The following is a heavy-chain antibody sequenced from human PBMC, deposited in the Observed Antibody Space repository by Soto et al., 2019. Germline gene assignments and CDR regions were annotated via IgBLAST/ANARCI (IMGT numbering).Heavy chain of an antibody. Sequence: EVQLLESGGGLVQPGGSLRLSCAASGFTFSSYTMSWVRQGPGKGLVWVSGISSSGGSTVYADSVKGRFTISRDNFKNTLYLQMNILRAEDTAVYYCAKVWVDYWGQGTPVTVTS. V-gene: IGHV3-23*01. CDR3: AKVWVDY. CDR1: GFTFSSYT. CDR2: ISSSGGST. D-gene: IGHD7-27*01. J-gene: IGHJ4*02.